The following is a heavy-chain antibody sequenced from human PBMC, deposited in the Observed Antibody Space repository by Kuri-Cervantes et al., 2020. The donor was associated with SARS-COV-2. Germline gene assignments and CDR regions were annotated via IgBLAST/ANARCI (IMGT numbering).Heavy chain of an antibody. CDR2: ISSSSSYI. D-gene: IGHD1-1*01. CDR1: GFPLSIYS. Sequence: LTCAASGFPLSIYSMNWVRQAPGKGLEWVSSISSSSSYIYYADSVKGRFTISRDNAKNSLYLQMNSLRAEDTAVYYCARDNRHNPPSWFDPWGQGTLVTVSS. CDR3: ARDNRHNPPSWFDP. J-gene: IGHJ5*02. V-gene: IGHV3-21*01.